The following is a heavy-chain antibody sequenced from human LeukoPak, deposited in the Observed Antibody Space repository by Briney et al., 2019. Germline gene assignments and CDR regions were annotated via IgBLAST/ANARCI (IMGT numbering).Heavy chain of an antibody. J-gene: IGHJ4*02. CDR3: ARSSSGYLRYYFDY. CDR2: IYYSGST. Sequence: SETLSLTCTVSGGSISNSRDYWAWLRQPPGKGLEWIANIYYSGSTYYSPSLKSRVTISVDTSKNQFSLKLSSVTAADTAVYYCARSSSGYLRYYFDYWGQGTLVTVSS. D-gene: IGHD3-22*01. CDR1: GGSISNSRDY. V-gene: IGHV4-39*01.